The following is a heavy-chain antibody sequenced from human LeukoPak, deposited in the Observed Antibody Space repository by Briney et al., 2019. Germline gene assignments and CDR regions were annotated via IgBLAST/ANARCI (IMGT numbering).Heavy chain of an antibody. J-gene: IGHJ4*02. D-gene: IGHD2-21*01. CDR3: AKCGDGRYYSRADY. CDR1: GFIFSSYT. V-gene: IGHV3-23*01. CDR2: VGGSASGT. Sequence: GGSLRLSCAASGFIFSSYTMSWVRQAPGKGLGWFQTVGGSASGTFYADSVKGRFTISRDNSKNTLYLQMNSLRAEDTAVYFCAKCGDGRYYSRADYWGQGTLVTVSS.